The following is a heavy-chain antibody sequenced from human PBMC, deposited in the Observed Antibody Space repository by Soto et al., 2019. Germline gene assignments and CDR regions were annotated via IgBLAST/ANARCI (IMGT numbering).Heavy chain of an antibody. J-gene: IGHJ4*02. CDR3: ARDKRLELFDY. D-gene: IGHD1-26*01. CDR1: SGSISSSNW. Sequence: SETLSLTCAVSSGSISSSNWWGWVRQPPGKGLEWIGEIYHSGSTNYNPSLKSRVTISVDKSKNQFSLKLSSVTAADTAVYYSARDKRLELFDYWGQGTLVTVSS. V-gene: IGHV4-4*02. CDR2: IYHSGST.